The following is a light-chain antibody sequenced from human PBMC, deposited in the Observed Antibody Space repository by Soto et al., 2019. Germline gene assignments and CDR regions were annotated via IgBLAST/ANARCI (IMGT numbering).Light chain of an antibody. Sequence: EIVMTQSPPSLTVTPGEPASISCRSSQRLLHSNGNIFLDWYLQKPGQSPQLLIYLGFNRASGVPDRVSGSGAGTDFTLKISRVEAEDAGVYYCMQALQTPYTFGQGTKLEIK. CDR2: LGF. CDR1: QRLLHSNGNIF. CDR3: MQALQTPYT. J-gene: IGKJ2*01. V-gene: IGKV2-28*01.